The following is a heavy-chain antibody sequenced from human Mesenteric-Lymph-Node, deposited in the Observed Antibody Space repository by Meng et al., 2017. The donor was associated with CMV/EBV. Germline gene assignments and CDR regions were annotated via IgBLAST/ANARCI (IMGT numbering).Heavy chain of an antibody. V-gene: IGHV3-23*03. D-gene: IGHD3-16*01. J-gene: IGHJ4*02. Sequence: GESLKISCAASGFTFSSYAMGWVRQAPGKGLEWVSVIYTGSSGTYYTDSVKGRFTISRDDSKNTLYLQMNSLSAEDTAVYYCGRLIDVWGQGTLVTVSS. CDR1: GFTFSSYA. CDR2: IYTGSSGT. CDR3: GRLIDV.